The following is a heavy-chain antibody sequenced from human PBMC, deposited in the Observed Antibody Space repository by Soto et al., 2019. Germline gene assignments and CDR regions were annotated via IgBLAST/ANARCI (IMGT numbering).Heavy chain of an antibody. D-gene: IGHD2-2*01. Sequence: QMQLVQSGPEVKKPGTSVKVSCKASGFTFTSSAVQWVRQARGQRLEWIGWIVVGSGNTNYAQKVQXXXTITRDMSTSXXYXVXXSLRSEDTAVYYCAADSLYCISTSCYFAPYYGMDVWGQGPTVTVCS. CDR3: AADSLYCISTSCYFAPYYGMDV. V-gene: IGHV1-58*01. J-gene: IGHJ6*02. CDR2: IVVGSGNT. CDR1: GFTFTSSA.